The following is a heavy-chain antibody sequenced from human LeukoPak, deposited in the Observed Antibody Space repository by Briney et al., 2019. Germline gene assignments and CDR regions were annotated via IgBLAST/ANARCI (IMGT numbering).Heavy chain of an antibody. CDR2: INPSGGST. V-gene: IGHV1-46*01. Sequence: ASVKVSCKASGYTFTSYYKHWVRQAPGQGLEWMGIINPSGGSTSYAQKFQGRVTMTRDTSTSTVYMELSSLRSEDTAVYYCARRLWAYCGGDCYAQFFDPWGQGTLVTVSS. CDR3: ARRLWAYCGGDCYAQFFDP. D-gene: IGHD2-21*02. J-gene: IGHJ5*02. CDR1: GYTFTSYY.